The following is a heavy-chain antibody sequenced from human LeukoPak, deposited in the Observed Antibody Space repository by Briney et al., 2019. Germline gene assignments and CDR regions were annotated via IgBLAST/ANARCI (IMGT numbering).Heavy chain of an antibody. CDR2: LHSGGST. CDR3: ARQVVLVAAFDY. V-gene: IGHV3-53*01. D-gene: IGHD2-2*01. Sequence: VRQAPGKGLEWVSVLHSGGSTYSAHSVKGRFSISIDKSKNTLYLQMNSLRAEDTAVYYCARQVVLVAAFDYWGQGALVTVSS. J-gene: IGHJ4*02.